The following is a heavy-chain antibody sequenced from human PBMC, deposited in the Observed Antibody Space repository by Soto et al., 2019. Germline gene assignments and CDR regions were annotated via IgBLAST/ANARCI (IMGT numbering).Heavy chain of an antibody. Sequence: SETLSLTCAVYGGSFSGYYWNWIRQPPGKGLEWIGEINHSGSTNYNPSLKSRVTISVDTSKNQFSLKLSSVTAADTAVYYCARHRYSYGVYYFDYWGQGTLVTVSS. CDR1: GGSFSGYY. CDR2: INHSGST. CDR3: ARHRYSYGVYYFDY. J-gene: IGHJ4*02. V-gene: IGHV4-34*01. D-gene: IGHD5-18*01.